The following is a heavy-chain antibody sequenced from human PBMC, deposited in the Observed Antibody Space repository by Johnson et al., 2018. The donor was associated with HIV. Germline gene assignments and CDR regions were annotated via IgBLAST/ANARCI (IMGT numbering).Heavy chain of an antibody. J-gene: IGHJ3*02. Sequence: EVHLVESGGGLVQPGGSLRVSCAASGFTVSSNYMSWVRQAPGKGLEWVSGIGTSSDTYYADSVKGRFTISRDNSKNTLYLQINSLRAEDTAVYYCAKDRDRPNPHHAFDIWGQGTMVTVSS. CDR3: AKDRDRPNPHHAFDI. V-gene: IGHV3-66*01. CDR2: IGTSSDT. D-gene: IGHD2-8*01. CDR1: GFTVSSNY.